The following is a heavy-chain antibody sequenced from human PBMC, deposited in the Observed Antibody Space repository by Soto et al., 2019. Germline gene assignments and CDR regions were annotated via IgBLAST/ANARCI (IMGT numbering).Heavy chain of an antibody. J-gene: IGHJ4*02. CDR2: ISYDGSNK. CDR1: GFTFNTYA. V-gene: IGHV3-30-3*01. CDR3: ARDLGKPADY. D-gene: IGHD3-10*01. Sequence: GGSPRLSCAASGFTFNTYAMHWVRQAPGKGLEWVALISYDGSNKYNADSVKGRFTISRDNSKNTLYLQMNSLRAEDTAVYYCARDLGKPADYWGQGTLVTVSS.